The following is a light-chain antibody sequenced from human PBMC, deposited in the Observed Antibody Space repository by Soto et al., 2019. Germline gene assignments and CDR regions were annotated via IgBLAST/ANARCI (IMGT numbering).Light chain of an antibody. CDR1: SSNIGSNT. CDR2: SNN. Sequence: QSVLTQPPSASGTPGQRVTISCSGSSSNIGSNTVNWYQQLPGMAPKLLIYSNNQRPSGVPDRFSGSKSGTSASLAISGLQSEDEADYYCAAWDGSLNLWVFGGGTKLTVL. V-gene: IGLV1-44*01. J-gene: IGLJ3*02. CDR3: AAWDGSLNLWV.